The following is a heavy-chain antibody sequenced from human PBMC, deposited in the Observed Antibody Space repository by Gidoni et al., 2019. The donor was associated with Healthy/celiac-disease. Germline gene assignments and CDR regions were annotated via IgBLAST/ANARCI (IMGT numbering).Heavy chain of an antibody. CDR3: ARAGPDTAMPIYYYYGMDV. V-gene: IGHV3-11*01. D-gene: IGHD5-18*01. J-gene: IGHJ6*02. CDR1: GFTFSDYY. CDR2: ISSSGSTI. Sequence: QVQLVESGGGLVKPGGSRILSCAASGFTFSDYYMSWIRQAQGKGLEWVSYISSSGSTIYDADSVKGRFTISRDNAKNSLYLQMNSLRAEDTAVYYCARAGPDTAMPIYYYYGMDVLGQGTTVTVSS.